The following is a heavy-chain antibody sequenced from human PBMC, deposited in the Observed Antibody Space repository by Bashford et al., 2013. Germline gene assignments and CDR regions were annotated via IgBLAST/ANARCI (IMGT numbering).Heavy chain of an antibody. CDR2: ISYDGSNK. CDR1: GFTFSSYA. Sequence: GGSLRLSCAASGFTFSSYAMHWVRQAPGKGLEWVAVISYDGSNKYYADSVKGRFTISRDNSKNTLYLQMNSLRAEDTAVYYCARTVAGLNWYFDLWGRGTLVTVSS. V-gene: IGHV3-30*14. CDR3: ARTVAGLNWYFDL. J-gene: IGHJ2*01. D-gene: IGHD6-19*01.